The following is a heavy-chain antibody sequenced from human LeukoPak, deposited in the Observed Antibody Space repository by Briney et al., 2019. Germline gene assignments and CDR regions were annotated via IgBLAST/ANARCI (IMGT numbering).Heavy chain of an antibody. CDR2: FYHGGST. Sequence: SETLSLTCTVSGYSISTGYYWAWIRQPPGQGLERIGPFYHGGSTYYDPSLKSRVTISVDPSKHQFSLNLTSVTAADTAVYYCARDLRPDIVATIPVGGWFDPWGQGTLVTVSS. CDR3: ARDLRPDIVATIPVGGWFDP. J-gene: IGHJ5*02. D-gene: IGHD5-12*01. V-gene: IGHV4-38-2*02. CDR1: GYSISTGYY.